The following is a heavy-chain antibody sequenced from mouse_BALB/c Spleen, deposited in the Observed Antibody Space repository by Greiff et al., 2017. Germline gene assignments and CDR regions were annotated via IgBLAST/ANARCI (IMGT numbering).Heavy chain of an antibody. V-gene: IGHV1-69*02. Sequence: QVQLQQPGAELVRPGASVKLSCKASGYTFTSYWINWVKQRPGQGLEWIGNIYPSDSYTNYNQKFKDKATLTVDKSSSTAYMQLSSPTSEDSAVYYCTRRGRYGNLTGYFDVWGAGNTVTVSS. D-gene: IGHD2-10*02. CDR3: TRRGRYGNLTGYFDV. CDR2: IYPSDSYT. CDR1: GYTFTSYW. J-gene: IGHJ1*01.